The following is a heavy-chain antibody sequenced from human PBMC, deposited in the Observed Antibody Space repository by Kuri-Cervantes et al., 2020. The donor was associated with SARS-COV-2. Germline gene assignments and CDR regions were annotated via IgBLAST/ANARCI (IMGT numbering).Heavy chain of an antibody. D-gene: IGHD2-15*01. V-gene: IGHV3-21*04. CDR1: GFTFSSYS. Sequence: GGSLRLSCAASGFTFSSYSMNWVRQAPGKGLEWVSSISSSSSYIYYADSVKGRFTISRDNSKNTLCLQMNSLRAEDTAVYYCAKDRVYCSGGSCPLYYWGQGTLVTVSS. CDR3: AKDRVYCSGGSCPLYY. J-gene: IGHJ4*02. CDR2: ISSSSSYI.